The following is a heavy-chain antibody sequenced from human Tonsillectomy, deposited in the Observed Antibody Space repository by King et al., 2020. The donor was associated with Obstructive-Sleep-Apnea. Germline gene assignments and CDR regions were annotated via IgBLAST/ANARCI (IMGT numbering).Heavy chain of an antibody. V-gene: IGHV4-59*01. Sequence: QLQESGPGLVKPSENLSLTCTVSGGSISTYYWSWIRQPPGTGLEWIGYIFDSGNTRYNPALKSRVTISVDTSKNQFSLRLSSVTSADTAVYYCARQRYYYDSSGYYYPAFDHWGRGTLVTVSS. J-gene: IGHJ4*02. D-gene: IGHD3-22*01. CDR1: GGSISTYY. CDR3: ARQRYYYDSSGYYYPAFDH. CDR2: IFDSGNT.